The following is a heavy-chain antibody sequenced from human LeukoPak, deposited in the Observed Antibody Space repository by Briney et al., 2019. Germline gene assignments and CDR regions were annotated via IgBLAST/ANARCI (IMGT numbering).Heavy chain of an antibody. D-gene: IGHD3-10*02. J-gene: IGHJ5*02. Sequence: SVKVSCKVSGYSLTELSMHWVRQAPGKGLEWMGGFDPEDGETIYTQKFQGRVTMTEDTSTDTAYMELSSLRSEDTALYYCARDKLAVRDNWFDPWGQGILVTVSS. CDR1: GYSLTELS. V-gene: IGHV1-24*01. CDR3: ARDKLAVRDNWFDP. CDR2: FDPEDGET.